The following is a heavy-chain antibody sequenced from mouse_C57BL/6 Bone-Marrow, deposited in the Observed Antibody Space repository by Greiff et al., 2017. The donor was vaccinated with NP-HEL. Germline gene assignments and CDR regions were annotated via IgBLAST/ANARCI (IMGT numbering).Heavy chain of an antibody. J-gene: IGHJ4*01. CDR2: INPYNGDT. D-gene: IGHD2-3*01. CDR3: ASRWLLPHYYAMDY. CDR1: GYSFTGYF. Sequence: EVKLQESGPELVKPGDSVKISCKASGYSFTGYFMNWVMQSHGKSLEWIGRINPYNGDTFYNQKFKGKATLTVDKSSSTAHMELRSLTSEDSAVYYCASRWLLPHYYAMDYWGQGTSVTVSS. V-gene: IGHV1-20*01.